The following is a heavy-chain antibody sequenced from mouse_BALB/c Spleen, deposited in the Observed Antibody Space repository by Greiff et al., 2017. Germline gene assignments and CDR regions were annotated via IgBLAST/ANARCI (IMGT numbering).Heavy chain of an antibody. J-gene: IGHJ4*01. CDR2: IDPANGNT. CDR3: ASGLLRYGAMDY. CDR1: GFNIKDTY. D-gene: IGHD1-1*01. V-gene: IGHV14-3*02. Sequence: EVKLMESGAELVKPGASVKLSCTASGFNIKDTYMHWVKQRPEQGLEWIGRIDPANGNTKYDPKFQGKATITADTSSNTAYLQLSSLTSEDTAVYYCASGLLRYGAMDYWGQGTSVTVSS.